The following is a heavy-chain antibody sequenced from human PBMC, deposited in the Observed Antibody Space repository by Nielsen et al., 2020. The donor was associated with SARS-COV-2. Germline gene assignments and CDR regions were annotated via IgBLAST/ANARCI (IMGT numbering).Heavy chain of an antibody. D-gene: IGHD3-16*01. CDR1: GFSLTTSGVS. Sequence: SGPTLVKPTQTLRLTCTFSGFSLTTSGVSVGWIRQPPGKALEWLALIYWDDDERYSPSLKSRLTITKDTSKNQVVLTMTNMDPVDTATYYCVHRRGGKLPQNRGFDYWGQGTLVTVSS. V-gene: IGHV2-5*02. J-gene: IGHJ4*02. CDR3: VHRRGGKLPQNRGFDY. CDR2: IYWDDDE.